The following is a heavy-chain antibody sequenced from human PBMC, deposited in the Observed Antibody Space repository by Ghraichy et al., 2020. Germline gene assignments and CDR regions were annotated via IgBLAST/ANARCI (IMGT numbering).Heavy chain of an antibody. V-gene: IGHV4-61*01. D-gene: IGHD3-10*01. CDR2: IYNTGRT. CDR3: ARSVRGRAPDY. CDR1: GDSVNSETHY. J-gene: IGHJ4*02. Sequence: SQTLSLTCTVSGDSVNSETHYWSWIRQPTGKGLEWIAYIYNTGRTDSTPSLKSRVTVSIDTSSNQFSLKLNSVTAADTVVYYCARSVRGRAPDYWGQGTLVTVSS.